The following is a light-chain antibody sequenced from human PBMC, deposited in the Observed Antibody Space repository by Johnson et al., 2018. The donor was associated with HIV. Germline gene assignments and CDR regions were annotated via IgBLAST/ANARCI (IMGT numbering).Light chain of an antibody. J-gene: IGLJ1*01. Sequence: QSVLTQPPSVSAAPGQKFTISCSGSSSNIGNNYVSWYQQLPGTAPKLLIYDNNQRPSGIPDRFSGSKSGASATLGITGLQTGDEADYYCGTWDSSLSAGVFGTGTTVTVL. CDR1: SSNIGNNY. CDR2: DNN. CDR3: GTWDSSLSAGV. V-gene: IGLV1-51*01.